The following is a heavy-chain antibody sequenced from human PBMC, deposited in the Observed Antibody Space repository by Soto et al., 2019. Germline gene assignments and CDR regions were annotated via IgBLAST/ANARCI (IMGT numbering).Heavy chain of an antibody. J-gene: IGHJ4*02. V-gene: IGHV4-31*03. CDR3: ARGLVAAAGTYDY. Sequence: SETLSLTCTVSGGSISSGGYYWSWIRQHPGKGLEWIGYIYYSGSTYYNPSLKSRVTISVDTSKNQFSLKLSSVTAADTAVYYCARGLVAAAGTYDYWGQGTLVTVSS. CDR1: GGSISSGGYY. CDR2: IYYSGST. D-gene: IGHD6-13*01.